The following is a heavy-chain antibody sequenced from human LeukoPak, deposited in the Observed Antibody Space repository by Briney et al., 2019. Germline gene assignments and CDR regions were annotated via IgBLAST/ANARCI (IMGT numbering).Heavy chain of an antibody. CDR2: IYHSGST. Sequence: SETLSLTCAVSGGSISSGGYSWSWIRQPPGKGLEWIGYIYHSGSTYYNPSLKSRVTISVDRSKNQFSLKLSSVTAADTAVYYCARGGAVAAFDYWGQGTLVTVSS. CDR1: GGSISSGGYS. J-gene: IGHJ4*02. CDR3: ARGGAVAAFDY. V-gene: IGHV4-30-2*01. D-gene: IGHD6-19*01.